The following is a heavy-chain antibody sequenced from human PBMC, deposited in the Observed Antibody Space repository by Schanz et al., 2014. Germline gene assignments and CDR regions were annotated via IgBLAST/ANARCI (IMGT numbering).Heavy chain of an antibody. CDR3: AKDGPGGSGSYSADGGMDV. J-gene: IGHJ6*02. CDR2: IGVDGTTT. V-gene: IGHV3-23*04. D-gene: IGHD3-10*01. CDR1: GFTFSDYS. Sequence: VQLVESGGGVVQPGGSLRLSCAASGFTFSDYSMNWVRQAPGKGLEWVSVIGVDGTTTYYADSVKGRFTISRDNSKSTLYLQMNSLRAEDTAVYYCAKDGPGGSGSYSADGGMDVWGQGTTVTVSS.